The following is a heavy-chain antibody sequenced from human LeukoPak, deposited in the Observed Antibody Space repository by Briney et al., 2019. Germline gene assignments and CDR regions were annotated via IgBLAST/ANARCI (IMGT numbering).Heavy chain of an antibody. CDR3: ASPTTVTTGFDY. CDR2: MNPNSGNT. CDR1: GYTFTSYD. J-gene: IGHJ4*02. V-gene: IGHV1-8*03. Sequence: GASVKVSCKASGYTFTSYDINWVRQATGQGLEWMGWMNPNSGNTGYAQKFQGRVTITTDESTSTAYMELSSLRSEDTAVYYCASPTTVTTGFDYWGQGTLVTVSS. D-gene: IGHD4-17*01.